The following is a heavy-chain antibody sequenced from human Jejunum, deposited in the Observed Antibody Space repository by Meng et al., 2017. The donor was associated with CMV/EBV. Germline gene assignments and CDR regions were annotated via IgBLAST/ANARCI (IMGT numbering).Heavy chain of an antibody. J-gene: IGHJ4*02. D-gene: IGHD6-19*01. CDR2: IRRKLSSYTT. V-gene: IGHV3-72*01. CDR3: ATDISGRGVDAGH. Sequence: LVESSTALPRPVGARRLSCAVAGVSFSYHLMDWVRQAPGKGLEWIGRIRRKLSSYTTENAASVKGRFTISRDDSKNSIYLQMNSLKTEDTAVYYCATDISGRGVDAGHWGQGTLVTVSS. CDR1: GVSFSYHL.